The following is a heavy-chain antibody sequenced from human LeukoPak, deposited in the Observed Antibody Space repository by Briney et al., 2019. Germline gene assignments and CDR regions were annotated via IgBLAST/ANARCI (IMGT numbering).Heavy chain of an antibody. D-gene: IGHD4-11*01. CDR2: INPSGGST. Sequence: ASVKVSCKASGYTFTSYYMHWVRQAPGQGLEWMGIINPSGGSTSYAQKFQGRVTMTRDTSISTAYMELSGLRSDDTAVYYCSRGHSNYPSFDYWGQGTLVTVSS. J-gene: IGHJ4*02. CDR1: GYTFTSYY. V-gene: IGHV1-46*01. CDR3: SRGHSNYPSFDY.